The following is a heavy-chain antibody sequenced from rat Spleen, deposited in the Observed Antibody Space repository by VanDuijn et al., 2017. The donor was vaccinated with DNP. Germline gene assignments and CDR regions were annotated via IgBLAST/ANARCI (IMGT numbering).Heavy chain of an antibody. CDR1: GYSITSNY. CDR3: ARWSRYFDY. CDR2: ISYSGST. V-gene: IGHV3-1*01. J-gene: IGHJ2*01. Sequence: EVRLQESGPGLVKPSQSLSLTCSVTGYSITSNYWAWIRKFPGNKMEYIGHISYSGSTKYNPSLKSRFSITRDTSKNQFFLQLNSVTTEDTATYYCARWSRYFDYWGQGVMVTVSS.